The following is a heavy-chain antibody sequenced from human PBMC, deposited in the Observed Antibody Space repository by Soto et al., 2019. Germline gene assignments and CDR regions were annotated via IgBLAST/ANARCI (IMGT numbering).Heavy chain of an antibody. Sequence: ASVKPRWKAWGNSFTDHHIQWVRQSPGQGLEWLGRINPKSGGTSTAQKFQGWVTMTADTSISTASMELTRLTSDDTAIYYFARVDSTACSTVVCYSFYNRAMDVWG. J-gene: IGHJ6*02. CDR1: GNSFTDHH. CDR3: ARVDSTACSTVVCYSFYNRAMDV. D-gene: IGHD4-4*01. V-gene: IGHV1-2*04. CDR2: INPKSGGT.